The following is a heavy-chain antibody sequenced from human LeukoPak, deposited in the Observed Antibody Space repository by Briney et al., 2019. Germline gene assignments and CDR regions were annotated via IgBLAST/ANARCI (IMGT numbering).Heavy chain of an antibody. CDR3: ARVARPIITVREVIYYYYYMDV. V-gene: IGHV4-31*03. J-gene: IGHJ6*03. CDR2: IYYSVNT. Sequence: PSETLSLTCTVSGDSISSGGYYWSWIRQHPGNGLEWIGYIYYSVNTYYNPSLKSRVTISLDTSKNQFSPNLNSVTAADTAVYFCARVARPIITVREVIYYYYYMDVWGKGTTVTVSS. CDR1: GDSISSGGYY. D-gene: IGHD3-10*01.